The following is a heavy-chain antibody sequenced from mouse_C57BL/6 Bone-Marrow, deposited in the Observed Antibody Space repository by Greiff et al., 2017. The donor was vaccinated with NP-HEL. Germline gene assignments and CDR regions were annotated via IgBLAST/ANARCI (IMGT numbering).Heavy chain of an antibody. D-gene: IGHD1-1*01. J-gene: IGHJ3*01. Sequence: EVMLVESGGGLVQSGRSLRLSCATSGFTFSDFYMEWVRQAPGKGLEWIAASRNKANDYTTEYSASVKGRFIVSRDTSQSILYLQMNALRAEDTAIYYCARGITTVVGGPAYWGQGTLVTVSA. CDR2: SRNKANDYTT. CDR1: GFTFSDFY. V-gene: IGHV7-1*01. CDR3: ARGITTVVGGPAY.